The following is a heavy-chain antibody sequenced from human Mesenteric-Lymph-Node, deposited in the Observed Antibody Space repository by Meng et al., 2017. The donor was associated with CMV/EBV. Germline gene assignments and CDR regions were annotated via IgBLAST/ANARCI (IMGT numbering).Heavy chain of an antibody. CDR2: INPNDGGA. J-gene: IGHJ5*02. V-gene: IGHV1-2*02. D-gene: IGHD6-6*01. CDR1: GYTFTASY. CDR3: ARRYSSSGQQRFDP. Sequence: KASGYTFTASYIHWVRQAPGQGLEWMGWINPNDGGAIYAQNFQGRVTMTRDTSISTAYMELSRLTSDDTAVYYCARRYSSSGQQRFDPWGQGTLVTVSS.